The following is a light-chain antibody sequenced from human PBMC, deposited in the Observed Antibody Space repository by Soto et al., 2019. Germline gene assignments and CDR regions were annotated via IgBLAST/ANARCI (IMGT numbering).Light chain of an antibody. CDR2: EVT. CDR3: SLHTSGSTRV. V-gene: IGLV2-14*01. Sequence: QSVLTQPASVSGSPGQSIAISCTGTSSDVGGYDYVSWYQQQPDKAPKLMIYEVTKRPSGVSNRFSGSKSGNTASLTISGLQSEDEADYYCSLHTSGSTRVFGTGTKLTVL. J-gene: IGLJ1*01. CDR1: SSDVGGYDY.